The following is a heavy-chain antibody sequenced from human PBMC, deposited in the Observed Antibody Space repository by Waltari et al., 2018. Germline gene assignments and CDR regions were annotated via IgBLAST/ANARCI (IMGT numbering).Heavy chain of an antibody. CDR2: ISDDGSST. V-gene: IGHV3-30*03. J-gene: IGHJ3*02. D-gene: IGHD3-3*02. CDR1: GFTFSHYG. Sequence: QVQLVESGGGVVQPGRSLRLSCAASGFTFSHYGMHWVRQAPGRRLEWVAVISDDGSSTYYGNSFKGRFTLSRDNSRNTLNLQMNRLRTDDTAMYYCVSYPIFQGAVDAFDIWGQGTMVTVSS. CDR3: VSYPIFQGAVDAFDI.